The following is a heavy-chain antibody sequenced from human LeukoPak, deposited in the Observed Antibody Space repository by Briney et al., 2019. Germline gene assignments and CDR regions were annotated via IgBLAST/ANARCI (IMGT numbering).Heavy chain of an antibody. Sequence: PGGSLRLSCAASGFTFSDYYMSWIRQAPGKGLECVSYISSSGNTTYHADSVKGRFTISRDNAENSLYLQMNSLRAEDTAVYYCARTRGYSYGCGDYWGQGTLVTVSS. J-gene: IGHJ4*02. V-gene: IGHV3-11*04. CDR3: ARTRGYSYGCGDY. CDR2: ISSSGNTT. CDR1: GFTFSDYY. D-gene: IGHD5-18*01.